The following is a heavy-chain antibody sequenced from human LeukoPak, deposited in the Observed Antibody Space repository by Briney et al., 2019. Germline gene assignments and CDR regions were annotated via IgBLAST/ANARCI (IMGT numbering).Heavy chain of an antibody. D-gene: IGHD1-26*01. CDR3: AKDASGGGGDAFDL. V-gene: IGHV3-30*04. Sequence: GRSLRLTCAASGFTFSRYARHGVRQAPGKGLDWVAVISPDASKKYYGDSVKGRFTISRDNSKSTLYVQMDSLRVEDTAVYYCAKDASGGGGDAFDLWGQGTFVTVSS. CDR1: GFTFSRYA. J-gene: IGHJ3*01. CDR2: ISPDASKK.